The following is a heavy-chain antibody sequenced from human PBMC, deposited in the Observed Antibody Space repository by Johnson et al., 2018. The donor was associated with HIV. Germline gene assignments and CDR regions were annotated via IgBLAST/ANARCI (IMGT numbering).Heavy chain of an antibody. J-gene: IGHJ3*02. CDR3: AREGDGYNYDAFDI. CDR1: GFNFSHYG. CDR2: IRNDGSNK. D-gene: IGHD5-24*01. Sequence: QVQLVESGGGVVQPGESLRLSCAASGFNFSHYGMHWVRQAPGKGLEWVAFIRNDGSNKFYADSVRGRFTISRDNSRKTLYLQMNSLRAEDTAVYYCAREGDGYNYDAFDIWGQGTMVTVSS. V-gene: IGHV3-30*02.